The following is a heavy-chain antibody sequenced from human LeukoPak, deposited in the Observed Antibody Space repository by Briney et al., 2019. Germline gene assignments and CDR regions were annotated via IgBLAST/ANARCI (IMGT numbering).Heavy chain of an antibody. D-gene: IGHD3-22*01. V-gene: IGHV3-23*01. CDR3: AKGPITMIVVGSLFFDY. CDR2: ISGSGGST. CDR1: GFTFSSYA. Sequence: GGSLRLSCAASGFTFSSYAMSWVRQAPGKGLEWVSAISGSGGSTYYADSVKGRFTISRDKSKNTLYLQMNSLRAEDTAVYYCAKGPITMIVVGSLFFDYWGQGTLVTVSS. J-gene: IGHJ4*02.